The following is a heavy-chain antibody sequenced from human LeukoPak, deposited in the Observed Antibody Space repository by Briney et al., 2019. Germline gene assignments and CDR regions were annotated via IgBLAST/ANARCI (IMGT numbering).Heavy chain of an antibody. CDR3: AKDAQRGFDYSNFLDK. J-gene: IGHJ4*02. Sequence: GGSLRLSCAASGFTFSSYLMHWVRQAPGKGLVWVSRINTDGSSTSYADSVKGRFTISRDNAKNTLYLQMNSLRAEDTAVYYCAKDAQRGFDYSNFLDKWGQGTLVTVSS. D-gene: IGHD4-11*01. CDR2: INTDGSST. CDR1: GFTFSSYL. V-gene: IGHV3-74*01.